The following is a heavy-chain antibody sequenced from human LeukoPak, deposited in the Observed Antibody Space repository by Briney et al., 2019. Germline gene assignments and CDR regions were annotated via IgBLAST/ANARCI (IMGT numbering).Heavy chain of an antibody. Sequence: WASVKVSCKASGYTFTSYGISWVRQAPGQGLEWMGWINPNSGGTNYAQKFQGRVTMTRDTSISTAYMELSRLRSDGTAVYYCARARGYGSSWYVFDYWGQGTLVTVSS. CDR1: GYTFTSYG. J-gene: IGHJ4*02. CDR3: ARARGYGSSWYVFDY. CDR2: INPNSGGT. V-gene: IGHV1-2*02. D-gene: IGHD6-13*01.